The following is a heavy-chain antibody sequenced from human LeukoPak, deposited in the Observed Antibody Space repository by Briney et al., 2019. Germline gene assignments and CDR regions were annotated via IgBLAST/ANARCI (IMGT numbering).Heavy chain of an antibody. D-gene: IGHD6-13*01. CDR2: INHSGST. J-gene: IGHJ5*02. CDR3: ARGGIAAAGSNWFDP. CDR1: GGSFSGYY. Sequence: SETLSLTCAVYGGSFSGYYWSWIRQPPGKGLEWIGEINHSGSTNYNPSLKSRVTISVDTSKNQFSLKLSSVTAADTAVYYCARGGIAAAGSNWFDPWGQGTLVTASS. V-gene: IGHV4-34*01.